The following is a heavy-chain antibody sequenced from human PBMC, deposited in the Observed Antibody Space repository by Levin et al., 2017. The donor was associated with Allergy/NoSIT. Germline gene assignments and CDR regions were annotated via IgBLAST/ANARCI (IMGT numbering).Heavy chain of an antibody. Sequence: ETLSLTCAASGFTFSSYWMSWVRQAPGKGLEWVANIKQDGSEKYYVDSVKGRFTISRDNAKNSLYLQMNSLRAEDTAVYYCARDEDSSSWYYWGQGTLVTVSS. CDR3: ARDEDSSSWYY. D-gene: IGHD6-13*01. CDR2: IKQDGSEK. CDR1: GFTFSSYW. V-gene: IGHV3-7*01. J-gene: IGHJ4*02.